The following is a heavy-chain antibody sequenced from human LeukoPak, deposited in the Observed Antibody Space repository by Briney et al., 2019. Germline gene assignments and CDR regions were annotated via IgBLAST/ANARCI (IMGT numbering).Heavy chain of an antibody. CDR2: ISNYNGNT. J-gene: IGHJ4*02. V-gene: IGHV1-18*01. Sequence: GASVKVSCKASGYMFSNYGITWVRQAPGQGLEWMGWISNYNGNTNYAQRFQGRVSMTTDTSTTTVYMELTSLRSDDTSVYYCARGPTWVNLDFWGRGPLVTVSS. CDR3: ARGPTWVNLDF. D-gene: IGHD3-16*01. CDR1: GYMFSNYG.